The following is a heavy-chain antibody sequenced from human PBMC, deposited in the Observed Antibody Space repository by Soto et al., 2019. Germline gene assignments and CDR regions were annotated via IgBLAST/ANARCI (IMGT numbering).Heavy chain of an antibody. D-gene: IGHD3-10*01. V-gene: IGHV4-34*01. Sequence: SETLSLTCAVYGGSFSGYYWTWIRQPPGTGLEWIGEINHSGNTNYNPSLKSRVTISVDTSKNQFSLKLSSVTAADTAVYYCARAGGVRSNWFDPWGQGTLVTVSS. J-gene: IGHJ5*02. CDR3: ARAGGVRSNWFDP. CDR2: INHSGNT. CDR1: GGSFSGYY.